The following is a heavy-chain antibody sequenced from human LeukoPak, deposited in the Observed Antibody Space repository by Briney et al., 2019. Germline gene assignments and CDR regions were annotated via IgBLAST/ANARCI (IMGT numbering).Heavy chain of an antibody. Sequence: PGGSLRLSCAASGFTFSSYAMSWVRQAPGKGLEWVSAISGSGGSTYYADSVKGRFTISRDNSKNTMYLQTNSLRAEDTAVYYCAKGGTEGYDILTGLDYWGQGTLVTASS. V-gene: IGHV3-23*01. CDR2: ISGSGGST. J-gene: IGHJ4*02. CDR3: AKGGTEGYDILTGLDY. D-gene: IGHD3-9*01. CDR1: GFTFSSYA.